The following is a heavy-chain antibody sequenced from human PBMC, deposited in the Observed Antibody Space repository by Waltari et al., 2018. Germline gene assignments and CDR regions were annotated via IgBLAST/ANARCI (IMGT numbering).Heavy chain of an antibody. Sequence: QVQLQQWGAGLLKPPETLSLTCAVHGGSFSGYYWSWIRQPPGKGLEWIGEINHSGSTNYNPSLKSRVTISVDTSKNQFSLKLSSVTAADTAVYYCARGPLSYSSGWLTPWGQGTLVTVSS. V-gene: IGHV4-34*01. CDR2: INHSGST. CDR1: GGSFSGYY. CDR3: ARGPLSYSSGWLTP. D-gene: IGHD6-19*01. J-gene: IGHJ5*02.